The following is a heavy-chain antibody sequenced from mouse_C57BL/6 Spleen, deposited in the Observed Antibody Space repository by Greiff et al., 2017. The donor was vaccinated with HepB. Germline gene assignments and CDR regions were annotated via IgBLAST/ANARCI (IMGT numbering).Heavy chain of an antibody. J-gene: IGHJ4*01. Sequence: VQLQQPGAELVKPGASVKLSCKASGYTFTSYWMQWVKQRPGQGLEWIGEIDPSDSYTNYNQKFKGKATLTVDTSSSTAYMQLSSLTSEDSAVYYCANDAMDYWGQGTSVTVSS. CDR2: IDPSDSYT. CDR3: ANDAMDY. V-gene: IGHV1-50*01. CDR1: GYTFTSYW.